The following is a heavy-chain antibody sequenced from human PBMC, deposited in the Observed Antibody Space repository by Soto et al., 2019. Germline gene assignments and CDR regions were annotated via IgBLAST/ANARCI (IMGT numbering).Heavy chain of an antibody. CDR2: IRWNSGSI. V-gene: IGHV3-9*01. CDR1: GLTFDDYA. CDR3: ARDDSSSPDY. D-gene: IGHD6-6*01. J-gene: IGHJ4*02. Sequence: GGSLRLSCAASGLTFDDYAMHWVRQAPGKGLEWVSGIRWNSGSIGYADSVKGRFTISRDNAKNSLYLQMNSLRAEDTAVYYCARDDSSSPDYWGQGTLVTVSS.